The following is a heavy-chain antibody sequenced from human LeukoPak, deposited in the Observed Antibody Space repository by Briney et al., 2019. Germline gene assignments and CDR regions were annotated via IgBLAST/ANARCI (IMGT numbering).Heavy chain of an antibody. V-gene: IGHV4-34*01. D-gene: IGHD3-16*02. Sequence: SETLSLTCAVYGGSFSGYYWSWIRQPPGKGLEWIGEINHSGSTNYNPSLKSRVTISVDTSKNQFSLKLSSVTAADTAVYYCARGWNDYVWGSYRSSAFDIWGQGTMVTVSS. CDR1: GGSFSGYY. CDR3: ARGWNDYVWGSYRSSAFDI. CDR2: INHSGST. J-gene: IGHJ3*02.